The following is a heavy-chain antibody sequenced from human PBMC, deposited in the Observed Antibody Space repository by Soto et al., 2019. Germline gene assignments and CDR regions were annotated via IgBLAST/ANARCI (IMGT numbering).Heavy chain of an antibody. D-gene: IGHD3-10*01. CDR2: IYTSGST. J-gene: IGHJ6*02. CDR1: GGSISSYY. Sequence: SETLSLTCTVSGGSISSYYWSWIRQPAGKGLEWIGRIYTSGSTNYNPSLKSRVTMSADTSKNQFSLKLSSVTAADTAVYYCARSRVLLWFGEFSAHYYGMDVWGQGTTVTVSS. CDR3: ARSRVLLWFGEFSAHYYGMDV. V-gene: IGHV4-4*07.